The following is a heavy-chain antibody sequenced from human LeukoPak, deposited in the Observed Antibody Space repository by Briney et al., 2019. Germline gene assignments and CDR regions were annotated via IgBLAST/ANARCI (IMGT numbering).Heavy chain of an antibody. D-gene: IGHD3-22*01. CDR1: GGSFGGYY. V-gene: IGHV4-34*01. Sequence: PSETLSLTCAVYGGSFGGYYWSWIRQPPGKGLEWIGEINHSGSTNYNPSLKSRVTISVDTSKNQFSLKLSSVTAADTAVYYCASRMYYYDSSGMTYNWFDPWGQGTLVTVSS. CDR2: INHSGST. J-gene: IGHJ5*02. CDR3: ASRMYYYDSSGMTYNWFDP.